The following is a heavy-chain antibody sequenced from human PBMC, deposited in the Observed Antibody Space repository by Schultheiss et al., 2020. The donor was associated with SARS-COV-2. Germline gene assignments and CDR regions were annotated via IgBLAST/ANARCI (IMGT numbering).Heavy chain of an antibody. CDR1: GGSISSGSYY. V-gene: IGHV4-61*01. Sequence: ESLKISCTVSGGSISSGSYYWSWIRQTPGKGLEWIGYIYYSGSTYYNPSLKSRVTISVDTSKNQFSLKLSSVTAADTAVYYCARDGPVGITIFGVVRAFDIWGQGTMVTVSS. D-gene: IGHD3-3*01. CDR2: IYYSGST. CDR3: ARDGPVGITIFGVVRAFDI. J-gene: IGHJ3*02.